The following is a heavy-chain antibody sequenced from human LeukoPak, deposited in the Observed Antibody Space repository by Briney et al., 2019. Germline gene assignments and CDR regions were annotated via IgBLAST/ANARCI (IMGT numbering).Heavy chain of an antibody. CDR3: ARVVDYSSSFVYYMDV. J-gene: IGHJ6*03. CDR2: INPNSGGT. V-gene: IGHV1-2*02. CDR1: GYTFTGYY. Sequence: ASVKVSCKASGYTFTGYYMHWVRQAPGQGLEWMGWINPNSGGTNYAQKFQGRVTMTRDTPISTAYMELSRLRSDDTAVYYCARVVDYSSSFVYYMDVWGKGTTVTVSS. D-gene: IGHD6-6*01.